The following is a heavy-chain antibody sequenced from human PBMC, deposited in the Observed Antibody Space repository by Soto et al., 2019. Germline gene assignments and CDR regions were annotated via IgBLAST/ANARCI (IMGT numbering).Heavy chain of an antibody. V-gene: IGHV3-48*02. CDR3: AKGPNTNVGWPYYFES. Sequence: GSLLLACLASGFSLANYPMNWVRQTPGKGLEWISYSSPRGDTIYYADSVEGRFTISRGNARNSLSLHMSSLRDEDSALYYCAKGPNTNVGWPYYFESWGQGVPVTVSS. J-gene: IGHJ4*02. D-gene: IGHD6-19*01. CDR2: SSPRGDTI. CDR1: GFSLANYP.